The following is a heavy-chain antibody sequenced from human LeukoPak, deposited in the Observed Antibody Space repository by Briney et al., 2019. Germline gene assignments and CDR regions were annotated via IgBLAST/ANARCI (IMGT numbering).Heavy chain of an antibody. D-gene: IGHD2-2*01. CDR2: ISSSSSYI. Sequence: GGSLRLSCAASGFTFSSYSMNWVRQAPGKGLEWVSSISSSSSYIYYADSVKGRFTIFRDNAKNSLYLQMNSPRAEDTAVYYCRGWVHYQAFDIWGQGIMVTVSS. CDR3: RGWVHYQAFDI. J-gene: IGHJ3*02. CDR1: GFTFSSYS. V-gene: IGHV3-21*01.